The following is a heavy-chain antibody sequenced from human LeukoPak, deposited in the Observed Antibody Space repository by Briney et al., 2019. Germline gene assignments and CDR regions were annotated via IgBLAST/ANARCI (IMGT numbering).Heavy chain of an antibody. CDR3: ARQGLSRTHFDY. J-gene: IGHJ4*02. Sequence: GESLKISCKGSGYGFTSYXXXXXXQMXGXGXXXXGRIDPSDSYTNYSPSFQGXXTISADKSISTAYLQLSSLKASDTAMYYCARQGLSRTHFDYWGQGTLVTVSS. CDR1: GYGFTSYX. CDR2: IDPSDSYT. D-gene: IGHD6-25*01. V-gene: IGHV5-10-1*01.